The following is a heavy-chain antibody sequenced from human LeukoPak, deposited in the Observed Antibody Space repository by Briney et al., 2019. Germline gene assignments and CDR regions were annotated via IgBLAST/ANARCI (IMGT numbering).Heavy chain of an antibody. CDR2: ISAYNGNT. V-gene: IGHV1-18*01. Sequence: ASVTVSCTASGYTFTSYGISWVRQAPGQGLEWVGWISAYNGNTNYAQKLQGRVTMTTDTSTSTAYMELRSLRSDDTAVYYCAREGYSHGLNWFDPWGQGTLVTVSS. J-gene: IGHJ5*02. CDR1: GYTFTSYG. CDR3: AREGYSHGLNWFDP. D-gene: IGHD5-18*01.